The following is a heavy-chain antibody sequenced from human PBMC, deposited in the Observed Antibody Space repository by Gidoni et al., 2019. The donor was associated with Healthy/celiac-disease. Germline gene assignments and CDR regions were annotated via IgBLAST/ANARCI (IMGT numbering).Heavy chain of an antibody. CDR1: GGSLSRSSYY. D-gene: IGHD2-2*01. CDR2: IYYSGST. V-gene: IGHV4-39*07. CDR3: ARTYCSSTSCYIGILEIAAAGHFDY. J-gene: IGHJ4*02. Sequence: QLQLQESGPGLVKPSETLSLTCPVPGGSLSRSSYYWGWIRQPPGKWLEWIGSIYYSGSTYYNPSLKSRVTISVDTSKNQFSLKLSSVTAADTAVYYCARTYCSSTSCYIGILEIAAAGHFDYWGQGTLVTVSS.